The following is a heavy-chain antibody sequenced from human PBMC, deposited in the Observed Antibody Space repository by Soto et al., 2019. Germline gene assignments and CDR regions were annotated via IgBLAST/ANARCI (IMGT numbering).Heavy chain of an antibody. CDR3: AKDQSSSGWYGPDY. V-gene: IGHV3-30*18. J-gene: IGHJ4*02. D-gene: IGHD6-19*01. CDR2: ISYDGSNK. CDR1: GFTFSSYG. Sequence: QVQLVESGGGVVQPGRSLRLSCAASGFTFSSYGTHWVRQAPGKGLEWVAVISYDGSNKYYADSVKGRFTISRDNSKNTLYLQMNSLRAEDTAVYYCAKDQSSSGWYGPDYWGQGTLVTVSS.